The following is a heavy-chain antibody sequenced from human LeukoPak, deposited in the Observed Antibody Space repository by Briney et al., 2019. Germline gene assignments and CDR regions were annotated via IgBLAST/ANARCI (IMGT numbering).Heavy chain of an antibody. CDR2: IIPILGIA. Sequence: SVKVSCKASGGTFSSYAISWVRQAPGQGLEWMGRIIPILGIANYAQRFQGRVTITADKSTSTAYMELSSLRSEDTAVYYCARDFDDILTGYWAFDIWGQGTMVAVSS. D-gene: IGHD3-9*01. J-gene: IGHJ3*02. CDR3: ARDFDDILTGYWAFDI. CDR1: GGTFSSYA. V-gene: IGHV1-69*04.